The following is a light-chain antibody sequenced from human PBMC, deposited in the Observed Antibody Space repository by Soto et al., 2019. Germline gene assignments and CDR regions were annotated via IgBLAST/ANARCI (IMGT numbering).Light chain of an antibody. CDR2: AAS. V-gene: IGKV1-9*01. J-gene: IGKJ5*01. CDR3: QQLNIDSYPIT. Sequence: IQVTQSPSSLSASIGDRVTITCRASQGISSFLAWYQQKPGKAPKLLIYAASTLQSGIPSRFSGSGSGTDFTLTISSLQPEDFATYYCQQLNIDSYPITFGQGTRLEIK. CDR1: QGISSF.